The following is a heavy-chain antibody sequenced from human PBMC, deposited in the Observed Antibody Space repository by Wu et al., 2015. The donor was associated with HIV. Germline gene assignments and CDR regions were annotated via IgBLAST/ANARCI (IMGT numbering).Heavy chain of an antibody. CDR2: IIPIFATA. CDR3: ARAKPYDSSGYVGGYMDV. V-gene: IGHV1-69*12. D-gene: IGHD3-22*01. Sequence: QVHLVQSGTEVKKPGSSVKVSCKASGGTFSSYAISWVRQAPGQGLEWMGGIIPIFATANYAQKFQGRVTITADESTSTAYMELSSLRSEDTAVYYCARAKPYDSSGYVGGYMDVWGKGTTVTVSS. J-gene: IGHJ6*03. CDR1: GGTFSSYA.